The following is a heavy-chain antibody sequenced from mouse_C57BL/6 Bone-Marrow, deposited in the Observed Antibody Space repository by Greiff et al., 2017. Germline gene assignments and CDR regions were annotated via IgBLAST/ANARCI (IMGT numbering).Heavy chain of an antibody. J-gene: IGHJ2*01. Sequence: QVQLQQSGAELARPGASVKLSCKASGYTFTSSGISWVKQRTGQGLEWIGEIYPRSGNTYYNEKFKGKATLTADKSSSTAYMELRSLTSEDSAVYFCARDYGSYTRLRYFDDWGQGTTLTVSS. V-gene: IGHV1-81*01. CDR1: GYTFTSSG. D-gene: IGHD1-1*02. CDR3: ARDYGSYTRLRYFDD. CDR2: IYPRSGNT.